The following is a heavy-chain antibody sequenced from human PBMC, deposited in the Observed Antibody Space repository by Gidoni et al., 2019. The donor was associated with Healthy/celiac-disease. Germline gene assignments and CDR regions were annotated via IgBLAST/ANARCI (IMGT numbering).Heavy chain of an antibody. V-gene: IGHV4-61*01. CDR1: GGSVSRGSSY. J-gene: IGHJ5*02. CDR2: IYYSGST. CDR3: ARGGTLLWFGESFSWFDP. D-gene: IGHD3-10*01. Sequence: QVQLQESGPGLVKPSETLSLTCTVSGGSVSRGSSYWSWIRQPPGKGLEWIGYIYYSGSTNYNPSLKSRVTISVDTSKNQFSLKLSSVTAADTAVYYCARGGTLLWFGESFSWFDPWGQGTLVTVSS.